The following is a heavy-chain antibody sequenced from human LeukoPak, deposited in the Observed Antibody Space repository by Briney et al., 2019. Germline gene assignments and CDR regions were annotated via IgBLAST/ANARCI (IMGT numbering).Heavy chain of an antibody. Sequence: SETLSLTCTVSGGSISSGDYYWSWIRQPPGKGLEWIGYIYYSGSTYYNPSLKSRVTISVDTSKNQFSLKLSSVTAADTAVYYCATYVDIVATTTGGCSGGSCYSGDAFDTWGQGTMVTVSS. J-gene: IGHJ3*02. V-gene: IGHV4-30-4*01. CDR1: GGSISSGDYY. CDR3: ATYVDIVATTTGGCSGGSCYSGDAFDT. CDR2: IYYSGST. D-gene: IGHD2-15*01.